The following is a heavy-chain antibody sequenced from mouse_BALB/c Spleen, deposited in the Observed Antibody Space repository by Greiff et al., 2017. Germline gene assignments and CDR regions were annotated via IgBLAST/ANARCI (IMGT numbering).Heavy chain of an antibody. CDR1: GFTFSDYY. Sequence: EVQVVESGGGLVKPGGSLKLSCAASGFTFSDYYMYWVRQTPEKRLEWVATISDGGSYTYYPDSVKGRFTISRDNAKNNLYLQMSSLKSEDTAMYYCASNYDYDGYAMDYWGQGTSVTVSS. D-gene: IGHD2-4*01. CDR2: ISDGGSYT. V-gene: IGHV5-4*02. J-gene: IGHJ4*01. CDR3: ASNYDYDGYAMDY.